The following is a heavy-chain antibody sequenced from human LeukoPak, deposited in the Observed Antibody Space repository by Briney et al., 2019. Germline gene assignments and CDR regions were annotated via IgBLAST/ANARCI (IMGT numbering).Heavy chain of an antibody. V-gene: IGHV3-23*01. CDR1: GFTVSSYD. J-gene: IGHJ6*02. Sequence: GGSLRLSCAASGFTVSSYDMTWVRQAPGKGLEWVSSIGDGGGSTYADSVKGRFTISRDSSKNTLYLQMNSLRAEGTAVYYSAGAYYYDSSGYYQKPYYYYGMDVWGQGTTVTVSS. D-gene: IGHD3-22*01. CDR2: IGDGGGST. CDR3: AGAYYYDSSGYYQKPYYYYGMDV.